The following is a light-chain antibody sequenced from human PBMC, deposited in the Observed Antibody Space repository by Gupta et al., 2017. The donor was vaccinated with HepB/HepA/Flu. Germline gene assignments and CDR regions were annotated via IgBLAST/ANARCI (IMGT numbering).Light chain of an antibody. Sequence: SVLTQPPSVSAAPGQKVTIPCSGSSSNIGNNYFAWYQLLPGTAPKVLISDNNWRPSGIPDRFSGAKSGTSATLDITGLQTGDEADYFCGTWDNSRSAWVFGGGTKLTVL. CDR2: DNN. CDR1: SSNIGNNY. J-gene: IGLJ3*02. V-gene: IGLV1-51*01. CDR3: GTWDNSRSAWV.